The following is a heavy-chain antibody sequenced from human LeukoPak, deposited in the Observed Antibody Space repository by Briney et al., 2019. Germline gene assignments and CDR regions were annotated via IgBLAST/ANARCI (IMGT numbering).Heavy chain of an antibody. D-gene: IGHD3-22*01. CDR3: PRVSRYYYDSSRSLSFDI. CDR2: IDGRGNNI. J-gene: IGHJ3*02. CDR1: GFHFSSFE. Sequence: PGGSLRLSCAASGFHFSSFEMNWIRQAPGKGLEWVSYIDGRGNNIYYADSVKGRFIISRDNAKNSVDLQMNSLRTDDTASYYCPRVSRYYYDSSRSLSFDIWGRGTVVTVSS. V-gene: IGHV3-48*03.